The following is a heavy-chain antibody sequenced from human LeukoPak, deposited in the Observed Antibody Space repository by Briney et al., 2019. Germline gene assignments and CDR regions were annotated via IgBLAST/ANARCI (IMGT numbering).Heavy chain of an antibody. D-gene: IGHD6-13*01. CDR3: ARGLLRAAAGYYYYYMDV. CDR1: GGTFSSHA. V-gene: IGHV1-69*06. Sequence: ASVKVSCKASGGTFSSHAISWVRQAPGQGLEWMGGIIPIFGTANYAQKFQGRVTITADKSTSTAYMELSSLRSEDTAVYYCARGLLRAAAGYYYYYMDVWGKGTTVTVSS. J-gene: IGHJ6*03. CDR2: IIPIFGTA.